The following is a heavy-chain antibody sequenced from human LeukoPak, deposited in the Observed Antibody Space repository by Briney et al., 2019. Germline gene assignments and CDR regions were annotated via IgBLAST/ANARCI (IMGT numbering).Heavy chain of an antibody. CDR3: ARQPGAGWFDP. CDR1: GYSFTSSW. J-gene: IGHJ5*02. Sequence: GESLRISCKGSGYSFTSSWIGWARQMPGKGLEWMAIINPGDSDTRYSPSFQGQVTISADKSISTVYLRWGSLKASDTAMYYCARQPGAGWFDPWGQGTLVTVSS. CDR2: INPGDSDT. V-gene: IGHV5-51*01. D-gene: IGHD3-10*01.